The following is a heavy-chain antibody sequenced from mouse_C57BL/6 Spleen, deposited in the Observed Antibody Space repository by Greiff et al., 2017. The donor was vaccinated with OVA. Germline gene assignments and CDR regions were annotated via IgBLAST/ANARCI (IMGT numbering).Heavy chain of an antibody. V-gene: IGHV1-64*01. Sequence: QVQLQQPGAELVKPGASVKLSCKASGYTFTSYWMHWVKQRPGQGLEWIGMIHPNSGSTNYNEKFKSKATLTVDKSSSTAYMQLSSLTSEDSAVYYGAREIYYYSSTRAMDYWGQGTSVTVSS. CDR2: IHPNSGST. CDR1: GYTFTSYW. CDR3: AREIYYYSSTRAMDY. D-gene: IGHD1-1*01. J-gene: IGHJ4*01.